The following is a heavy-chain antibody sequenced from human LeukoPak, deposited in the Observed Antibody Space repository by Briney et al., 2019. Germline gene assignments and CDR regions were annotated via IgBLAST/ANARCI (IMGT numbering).Heavy chain of an antibody. CDR1: GGSFSGYY. J-gene: IGHJ2*01. CDR3: ARVVGSRRWYFDL. V-gene: IGHV4-34*01. Sequence: SETLSLTCAVYGGSFSGYYWSWIRQPPGKGLEWIREINHSGSTNYNPSLKSRVTISVDTSKNQFSLKLSSVTAADTAVYYCARVVGSRRWYFDLWGRGTLVTVSS. D-gene: IGHD2-21*01. CDR2: INHSGST.